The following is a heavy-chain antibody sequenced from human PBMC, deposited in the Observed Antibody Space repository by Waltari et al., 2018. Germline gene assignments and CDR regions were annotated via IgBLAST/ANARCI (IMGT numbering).Heavy chain of an antibody. CDR1: GFTFADYT. CDR2: ISWDGGST. V-gene: IGHV3-43*01. J-gene: IGHJ4*02. CDR3: AKDKAVAGTLDY. Sequence: EVQLVESGGVVVQPGGSLRLSCAASGFTFADYTMHWVRQAPGKGLEWVSLISWDGGSTYYADSVKGRFTISRDNSKNSLYLQMNSLRTEDTALYYCAKDKAVAGTLDYWGQGTLVTVSS. D-gene: IGHD6-19*01.